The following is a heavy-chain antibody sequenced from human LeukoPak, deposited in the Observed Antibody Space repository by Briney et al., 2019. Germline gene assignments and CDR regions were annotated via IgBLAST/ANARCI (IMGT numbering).Heavy chain of an antibody. CDR2: MHSSGST. Sequence: SGTLSLTCSVSGGSISNYYWNWIRQPAGKGLEWIGRMHSSGSTNYNPSLKSRVTMSVDTSKNQFSLKLRSVTAADTAVYYCARGYYDSTGYYYPSFDYWGQGTLVTVSS. CDR1: GGSISNYY. CDR3: ARGYYDSTGYYYPSFDY. J-gene: IGHJ4*02. D-gene: IGHD3-22*01. V-gene: IGHV4-4*07.